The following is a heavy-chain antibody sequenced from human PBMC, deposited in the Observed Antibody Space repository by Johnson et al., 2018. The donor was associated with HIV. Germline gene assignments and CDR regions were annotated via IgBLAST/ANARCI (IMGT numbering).Heavy chain of an antibody. V-gene: IGHV3-23*04. CDR1: GFTFSDYA. CDR3: ARVGDGNNKNAFDI. Sequence: VQLVESGGGLAQPGGSRRLSCAASGFTFSDYAMSWVRQAPGKGLEWVTAISASGDRTYYADSVKGRFIISRDNSKNTLFLQLGSLRAEDMAVYYCARVGDGNNKNAFDIWGQGTMVTVSS. CDR2: ISASGDRT. J-gene: IGHJ3*02. D-gene: IGHD5-24*01.